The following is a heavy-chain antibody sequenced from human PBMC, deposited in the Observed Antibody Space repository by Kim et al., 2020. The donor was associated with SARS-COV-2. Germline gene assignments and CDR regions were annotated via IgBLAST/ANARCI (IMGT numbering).Heavy chain of an antibody. D-gene: IGHD2-8*01. CDR3: ARGLYGRDFNDY. Sequence: GESLKISCKGSGYGFSSYWITWVRQMPGKGLEWMGKINPRDSDTNYSPSFQGHVTISVDTSINVAYRQWSSLKASDTAMYYFARGLYGRDFNDYGGQGTGDTVS. J-gene: IGHJ4*02. CDR2: INPRDSDT. V-gene: IGHV5-10-1*01. CDR1: GYGFSSYW.